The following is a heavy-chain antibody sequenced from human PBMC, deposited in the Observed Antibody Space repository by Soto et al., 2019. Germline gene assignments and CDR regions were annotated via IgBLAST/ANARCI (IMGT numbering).Heavy chain of an antibody. Sequence: QVQLVQSGADVKKPGASVRVSCKTSGYTFTNYGINWVRQAPGQGLEWMGWVSVYSGKTNYADKFQGRVTMTADTSTTTAYMELRNPTSEEPSVYYCGSGGGNFYSGLMDYWGQGTLVTVSS. CDR1: GYTFTNYG. D-gene: IGHD2-21*01. V-gene: IGHV1-18*04. J-gene: IGHJ4*02. CDR3: GSGGGNFYSGLMDY. CDR2: VSVYSGKT.